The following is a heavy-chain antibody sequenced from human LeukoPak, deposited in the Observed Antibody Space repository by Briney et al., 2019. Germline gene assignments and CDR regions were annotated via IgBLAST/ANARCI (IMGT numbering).Heavy chain of an antibody. V-gene: IGHV3-74*01. J-gene: IGHJ4*02. Sequence: GGSLRLSCTASGFTFSSYWIHWVRQAPGKGLVWVSTLNSAGSITPYADSVKGRFTISRDNAKNSLYLQMNSLRAEDTAVYYCAREGDTVMGTLPHFDYWGQGTLVTVSS. CDR1: GFTFSSYW. CDR2: LNSAGSIT. D-gene: IGHD5-18*01. CDR3: AREGDTVMGTLPHFDY.